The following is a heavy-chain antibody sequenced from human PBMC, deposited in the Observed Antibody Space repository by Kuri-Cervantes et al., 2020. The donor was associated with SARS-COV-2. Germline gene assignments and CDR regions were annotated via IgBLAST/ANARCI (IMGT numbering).Heavy chain of an antibody. CDR2: ISWNSGSI. Sequence: GGSLRLSCAASGFTFSSYWMHWVRQAPGKGLEWVSGISWNSGSIGYADSVKGRFTISRDNAKNSLYLQMNSLRAEDTAVYYCARDRGDAFDIWGQGTMVTVSS. CDR3: ARDRGDAFDI. CDR1: GFTFSSYW. J-gene: IGHJ3*02. V-gene: IGHV3-74*01.